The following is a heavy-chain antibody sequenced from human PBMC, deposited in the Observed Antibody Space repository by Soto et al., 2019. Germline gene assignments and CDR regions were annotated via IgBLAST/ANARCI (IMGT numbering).Heavy chain of an antibody. Sequence: VQLLQSGAEVKKPGASVKVSCETSGYTFIEYFIYWVRQTPGQGLEWLGLIHPGGGDTRYAQKFRGRLTMTRDTSTDTAYMELRSVKSEDTAVYYSARDRSGVYSPFDQWGQGALVSVSS. CDR2: IHPGGGDT. CDR3: ARDRSGVYSPFDQ. V-gene: IGHV1-46*01. D-gene: IGHD3-10*01. CDR1: GYTFIEYF. J-gene: IGHJ5*02.